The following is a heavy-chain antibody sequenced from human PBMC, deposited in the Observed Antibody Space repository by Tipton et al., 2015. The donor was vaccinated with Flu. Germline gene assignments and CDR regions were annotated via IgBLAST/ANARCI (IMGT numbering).Heavy chain of an antibody. Sequence: TLSLTCTVSGGSISSSTFYWGWIRQPPGKGLEWIGSVHYSGSTYYNPSLKSRVTISVDTSKNHFSLKLSSVTAADTAVYYCAKDLVVIVPAASWFDPWGQGHRVPVSS. D-gene: IGHD2-2*01. CDR3: AKDLVVIVPAASWFDP. CDR1: GGSISSSTFY. CDR2: VHYSGST. V-gene: IGHV4-39*07. J-gene: IGHJ5*02.